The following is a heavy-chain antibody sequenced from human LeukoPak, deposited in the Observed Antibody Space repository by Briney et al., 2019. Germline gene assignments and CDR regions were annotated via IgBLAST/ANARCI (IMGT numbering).Heavy chain of an antibody. CDR1: GGSISIGGYY. V-gene: IGHV4-31*01. CDR2: LFHSGST. CDR3: ARGVNTVDP. Sequence: SQTLSLTCTVSGGSISIGGYYWSWIRQFPGKGLEWIGHLFHSGSTYYNPSLKSQVTISEDASKNQFSLKLSSVTAADTAVYYCARGVNTVDPWGQGTLVTVSS. J-gene: IGHJ5*02.